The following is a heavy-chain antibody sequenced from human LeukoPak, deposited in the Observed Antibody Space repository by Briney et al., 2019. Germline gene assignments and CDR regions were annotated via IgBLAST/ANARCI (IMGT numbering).Heavy chain of an antibody. CDR1: GYTFTSYA. CDR2: INAGNGNT. CDR3: AGPSGYSSGWGFDY. V-gene: IGHV1-3*01. J-gene: IGHJ4*02. Sequence: ASVKVSCKASGYTFTSYAMHWVRQAPGQRLEWMGWINAGNGNTKYSQKFQGRVTITRDTSASKAYMELSSLRSEDTAVYYCAGPSGYSSGWGFDYWGQGTLVTVSS. D-gene: IGHD6-19*01.